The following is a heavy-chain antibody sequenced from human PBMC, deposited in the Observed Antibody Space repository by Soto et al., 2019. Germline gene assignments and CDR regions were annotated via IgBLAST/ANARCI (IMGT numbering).Heavy chain of an antibody. CDR1: GYKFNVFG. CDR2: ICPSRGDT. CDR3: ARDKSGVTSPRYFDH. D-gene: IGHD7-27*01. V-gene: IGHV1-18*01. Sequence: QVQLVQSGTEVKKPGASVNVSCKTSGYKFNVFGLLWVRQAPGQGLEWMGYICPSRGDTHYTQKFLGRVTLTIDTTTTTDYMELRSLTSDDPAVYYCARDKSGVTSPRYFDHSGQGTLVTVSS. J-gene: IGHJ4*02.